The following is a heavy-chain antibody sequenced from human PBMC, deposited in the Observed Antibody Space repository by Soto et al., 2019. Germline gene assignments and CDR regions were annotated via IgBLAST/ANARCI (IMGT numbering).Heavy chain of an antibody. CDR2: ISYDGSNK. D-gene: IGHD1-26*01. J-gene: IGHJ4*02. Sequence: GGSLRLSCAASGFTFSSYAMHWVRQAPGKGLEWVAVISYDGSNKYYADSVKGRFTISRDNSKNTLYLQMNSLRAEDTAVYYCARDAASGSYPQEYYFDYWGQGTLVTVSS. CDR3: ARDAASGSYPQEYYFDY. CDR1: GFTFSSYA. V-gene: IGHV3-30-3*01.